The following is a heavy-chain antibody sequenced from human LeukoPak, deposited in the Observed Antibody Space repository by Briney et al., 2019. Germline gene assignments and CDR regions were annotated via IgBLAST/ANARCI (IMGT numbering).Heavy chain of an antibody. V-gene: IGHV3-74*01. Sequence: GGSLRLSCAASGFTFSNYWMQWVRHARGKGLVWVSRINTDGSSTGYADSVKGRFTISRDNAKSTLYLQMNSLRAEDTAVFYCVRSLWFGGQGTLVTVSS. D-gene: IGHD3-10*01. CDR1: GFTFSNYW. J-gene: IGHJ4*02. CDR2: INTDGSST. CDR3: VRSLWF.